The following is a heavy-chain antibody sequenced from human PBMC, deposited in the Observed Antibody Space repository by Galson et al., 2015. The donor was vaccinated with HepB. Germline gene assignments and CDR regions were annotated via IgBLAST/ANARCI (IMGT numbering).Heavy chain of an antibody. V-gene: IGHV3-11*03. Sequence: SLRLSCAASGFTFSDYYMIWIRQSPGKGLEWLSYISSSATYTDYADSVKGRFTISRDNAKKSLFLQMNSLTAEDTAVYYCATLVRSSGSFRYFDYWGQGILVTVSS. CDR3: ATLVRSSGSFRYFDY. CDR1: GFTFSDYY. D-gene: IGHD3-22*01. CDR2: ISSSATYT. J-gene: IGHJ4*02.